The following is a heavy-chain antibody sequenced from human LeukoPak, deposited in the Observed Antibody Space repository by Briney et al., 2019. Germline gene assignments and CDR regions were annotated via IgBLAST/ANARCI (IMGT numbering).Heavy chain of an antibody. D-gene: IGHD2-15*01. Sequence: GASVKVSCKASGYTFTGYYMHWVRQAPGQGLEWMGWINPNSGGTNYAQKFQGRVTMTRDTSISTAYMELSRLRSDDTAVYYCARVAVVYYYYYYMDVWGKGTTVTVSS. CDR3: ARVAVVYYYYYYMDV. J-gene: IGHJ6*03. CDR2: INPNSGGT. V-gene: IGHV1-2*02. CDR1: GYTFTGYY.